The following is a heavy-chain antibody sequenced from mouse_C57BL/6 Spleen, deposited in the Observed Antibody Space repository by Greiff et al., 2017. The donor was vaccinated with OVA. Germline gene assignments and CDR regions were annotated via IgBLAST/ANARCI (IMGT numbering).Heavy chain of an antibody. Sequence: EVHLVESGGGLVKPGGSLKLSCAASGFTFSDSGMHWVRQAPEKGLEWVAYISSGSSTIYYADTVKGRFTLSRDNAKNTLFLQMTSLRSEDTAMYYCARPCDFYDYSWFAYWGQGTLVTVSA. D-gene: IGHD2-4*01. CDR3: ARPCDFYDYSWFAY. CDR2: ISSGSSTI. CDR1: GFTFSDSG. J-gene: IGHJ3*01. V-gene: IGHV5-17*01.